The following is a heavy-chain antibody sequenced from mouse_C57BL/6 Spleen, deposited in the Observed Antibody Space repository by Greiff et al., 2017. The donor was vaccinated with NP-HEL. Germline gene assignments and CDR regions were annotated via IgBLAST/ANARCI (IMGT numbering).Heavy chain of an antibody. CDR1: GYTFTSYW. J-gene: IGHJ2*01. CDR3: ARLDYGNYAGFDY. CDR2: INPSSGYT. V-gene: IGHV1-7*01. Sequence: VQLQQSGAELAKPGASVKLSCKASGYTFTSYWMHWVKQRPGQGLEWIGYINPSSGYTKYNQKFKDKATLTADKSSSTAYMQLSSLTYEDAAVYYCARLDYGNYAGFDYWGQGTTLTVSS. D-gene: IGHD2-1*01.